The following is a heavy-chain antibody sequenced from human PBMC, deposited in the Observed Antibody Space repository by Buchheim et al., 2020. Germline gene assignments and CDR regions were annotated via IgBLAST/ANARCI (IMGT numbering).Heavy chain of an antibody. V-gene: IGHV3-30-3*01. D-gene: IGHD2-15*01. Sequence: QVQVVESGGGVVQPGRSLRLSCTASGFTFNNDALHWVRQAPGKGLEWVALISYDGANKYYAESVKGRFTISRDNSKNTVSLKMDSLTTEDSAVYYCSRGGGLVLAYAMDVWGQETT. CDR3: SRGGGLVLAYAMDV. CDR1: GFTFNNDA. CDR2: ISYDGANK. J-gene: IGHJ6*02.